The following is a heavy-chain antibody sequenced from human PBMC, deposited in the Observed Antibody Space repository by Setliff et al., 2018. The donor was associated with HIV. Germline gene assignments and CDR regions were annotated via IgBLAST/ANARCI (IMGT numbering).Heavy chain of an antibody. Sequence: GGSLRLSCAVSGFTFTNYAMSWVRQAPGKGLQWVSTISGSGGNTNYADSVKGRFTVSRDNSKNTLYLQMNSLRPEDTALYYCAREPPNSGWYRKEGYYFAYWGQGTLVTVSS. V-gene: IGHV3-23*01. CDR1: GFTFTNYA. CDR2: ISGSGGNT. J-gene: IGHJ4*02. D-gene: IGHD6-19*01. CDR3: AREPPNSGWYRKEGYYFAY.